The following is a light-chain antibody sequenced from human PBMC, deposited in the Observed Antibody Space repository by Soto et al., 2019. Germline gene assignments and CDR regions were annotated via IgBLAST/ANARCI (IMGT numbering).Light chain of an antibody. CDR1: VLAKKY. Sequence: SYELTQPSSVSVSPGQTARITCSGDVLAKKYARWFQQKPGQAPVLVIYKDSERASGIPERFSGSSSGTTVTLTISGAQVEDEADYYCYSAADNKGVFGGGTKVTVL. CDR2: KDS. V-gene: IGLV3-27*01. J-gene: IGLJ2*01. CDR3: YSAADNKGV.